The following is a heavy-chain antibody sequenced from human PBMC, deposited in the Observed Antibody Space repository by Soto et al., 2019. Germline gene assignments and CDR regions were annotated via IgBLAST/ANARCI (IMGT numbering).Heavy chain of an antibody. CDR2: INSDGSST. CDR3: ASPTTVPGDGRDY. V-gene: IGHV3-74*01. CDR1: GFTFSSYW. D-gene: IGHD4-17*01. Sequence: GGSLRLSCAASGFTFSSYWMHWVRQAPGKGLVWVSRINSDGSSTSYADSVKGRFTISRDNAKNTLYLQMNSLRAEDTAVYYCASPTTVPGDGRDYWGQGTLVTVSS. J-gene: IGHJ4*02.